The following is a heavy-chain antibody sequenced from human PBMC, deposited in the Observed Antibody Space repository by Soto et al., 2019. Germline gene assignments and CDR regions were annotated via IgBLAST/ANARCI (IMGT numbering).Heavy chain of an antibody. CDR2: IYYSGST. CDR3: ARLPRGYNYGMDV. J-gene: IGHJ6*02. V-gene: IGHV4-59*12. Sequence: SETLSLTCTVSGVSISSYYWSWIRQPPGKGLEWIGSIYYSGSTNYNPSLKSRVTISVDTSKNQFSLKLSSVTAADTAVYYCARLPRGYNYGMDVWGQGTTVTVSS. CDR1: GVSISSYY.